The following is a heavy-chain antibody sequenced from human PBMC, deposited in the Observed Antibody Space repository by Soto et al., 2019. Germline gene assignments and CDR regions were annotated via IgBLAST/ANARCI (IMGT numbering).Heavy chain of an antibody. CDR1: VGALSSYA. Sequence: SVKGACNAHVGALSSYAISWVRQAPGQGLEWMGGIIPIFGTANYAQKFQGRVTITADESTSTAYMELSSLRSEDTAVYYCAREPSINMPARPYYYYYGMDVWGQGTTVTVSS. CDR3: AREPSINMPARPYYYYYGMDV. J-gene: IGHJ6*02. CDR2: IIPIFGTA. D-gene: IGHD3-10*01. V-gene: IGHV1-69*13.